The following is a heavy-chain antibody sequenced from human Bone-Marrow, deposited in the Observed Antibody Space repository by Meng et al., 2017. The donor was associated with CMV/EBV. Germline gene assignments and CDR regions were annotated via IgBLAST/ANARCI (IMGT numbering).Heavy chain of an antibody. V-gene: IGHV3-33*06. CDR2: IWFDGGNK. D-gene: IGHD5-18*01. J-gene: IGHJ6*02. CDR3: AKEISTRLWSSDYYALDV. CDR1: GFTFSSYG. Sequence: GESLKISCAASGFTFSSYGMHWVRQAPGKGLEWVALIWFDGGNKYYVDSVKGRFTISRDNSKNTLYLQMSSLRAEDTAVYYCAKEISTRLWSSDYYALDVWGQGTTVTVSS.